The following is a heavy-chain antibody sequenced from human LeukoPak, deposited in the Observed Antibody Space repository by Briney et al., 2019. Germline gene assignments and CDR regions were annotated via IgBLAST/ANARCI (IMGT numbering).Heavy chain of an antibody. J-gene: IGHJ5*02. CDR2: IYTSGST. CDR3: ARDPFDP. Sequence: SETLSLTCTVSGGSISSGSYYWSCIRQPAGKGLECIGRIYTSGSTNYNPSLKSRVTISVDTSKNQFSLKLSSVTAADTAVYYCARDPFDPWGQGTLVTVSS. V-gene: IGHV4-61*02. CDR1: GGSISSGSYY.